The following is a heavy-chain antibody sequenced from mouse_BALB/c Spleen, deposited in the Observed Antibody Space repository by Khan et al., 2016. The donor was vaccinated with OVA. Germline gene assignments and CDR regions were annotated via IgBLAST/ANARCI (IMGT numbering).Heavy chain of an antibody. D-gene: IGHD1-1*01. CDR1: GYTFTSYW. CDR3: ARIKKIVATNFDY. J-gene: IGHJ2*01. V-gene: IGHV1S81*02. CDR2: TNPTNGRT. Sequence: QVQLQQPGAELVKAGASVKMSCKASGYTFTSYWMHWVKQRLGQGLEWFAETNPTNGRTYYNEKFKSKATLTVDKSSSPAYMLLSGPTFEDSAVYYCARIKKIVATNFDYGGQGTTLTVSS.